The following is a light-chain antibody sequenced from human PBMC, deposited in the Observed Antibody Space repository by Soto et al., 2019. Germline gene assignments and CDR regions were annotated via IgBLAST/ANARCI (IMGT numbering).Light chain of an antibody. CDR2: DAS. CDR3: QQRSNWPPVYT. V-gene: IGKV3-11*01. J-gene: IGKJ2*01. Sequence: EIVLTQSPATLSLSPGERATLSCRASQSVSSSFAWYQQKPGQAPRLLIYDASNRATGIPARFSGSGSGTDFTLTISSLEPEDFGVYYCQQRSNWPPVYTFGQGTKLEIK. CDR1: QSVSSS.